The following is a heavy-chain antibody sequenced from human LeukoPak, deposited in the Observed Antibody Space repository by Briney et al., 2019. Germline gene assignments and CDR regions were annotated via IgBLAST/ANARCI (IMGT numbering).Heavy chain of an antibody. V-gene: IGHV3-7*03. CDR2: IKQDGSEK. CDR1: GFTFSSYW. Sequence: GGSLRLSCAASGFTFSSYWMSWVRQAPGKGLEWVANIKQDGSEKYYVDSVKGRFTISRDNAKNSLYLQMNSLRAEDTAVYYCARSAGGDYQYYYYYGMDVWGQGTTVTVSS. J-gene: IGHJ6*02. D-gene: IGHD4-17*01. CDR3: ARSAGGDYQYYYYYGMDV.